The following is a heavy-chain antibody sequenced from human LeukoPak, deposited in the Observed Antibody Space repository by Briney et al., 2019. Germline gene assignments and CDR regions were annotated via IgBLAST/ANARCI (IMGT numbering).Heavy chain of an antibody. D-gene: IGHD3-10*01. J-gene: IGHJ4*02. V-gene: IGHV3-23*01. CDR1: GITLSNYG. Sequence: PGGSLRLSFVVSGITLSNYGMSCVRPPPGKGLDWVAGISGSGCGTNYADSVKGRFTISRESFNNTLDLQMNSLRAEDMAVYFCAKRGVVIRVILVGFHKEAYYFDSWGQGALVTVSS. CDR2: ISGSGCGT. CDR3: AKRGVVIRVILVGFHKEAYYFDS.